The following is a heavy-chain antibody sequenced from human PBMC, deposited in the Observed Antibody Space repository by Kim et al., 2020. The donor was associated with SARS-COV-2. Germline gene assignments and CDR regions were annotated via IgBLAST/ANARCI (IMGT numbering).Heavy chain of an antibody. CDR3: AKGGIQLWQRNYYYYGMDV. J-gene: IGHJ6*02. D-gene: IGHD5-18*01. Sequence: GGSLRLSCAASGFTFSSYGMHWVRQAPGKGQEWVAVISYDGSNKYYSDSVKGRFTISRDNSKNTLYLQMNSLRAEDTAVYYCAKGGIQLWQRNYYYYGMDVWGQGTTVTVSS. CDR2: ISYDGSNK. V-gene: IGHV3-30*18. CDR1: GFTFSSYG.